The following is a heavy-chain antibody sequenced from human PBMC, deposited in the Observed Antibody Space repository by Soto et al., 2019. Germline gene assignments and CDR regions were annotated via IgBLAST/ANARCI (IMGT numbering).Heavy chain of an antibody. V-gene: IGHV2-5*02. CDR2: IYWDDTR. D-gene: IGHD2-21*02. CDR1: GFSVSKSPMS. CDR3: ALSLPSDGYFDR. Sequence: QITLRESGPTLVKPTQTLTLTCTLTGFSVSKSPMSVGWIRQPPGEALQWLALIYWDDTRRFSPSLRSRLTITRDSSKNQVVLTLTNVDPVDTATYSCALSLPSDGYFDRWGPGSLVTVSS. J-gene: IGHJ4*02.